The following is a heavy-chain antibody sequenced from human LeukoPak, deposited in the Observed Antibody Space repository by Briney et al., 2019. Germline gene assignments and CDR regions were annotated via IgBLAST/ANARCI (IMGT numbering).Heavy chain of an antibody. D-gene: IGHD3-3*01. Sequence: SETLSLTCTVSGGSISSSSYYWGWIRQPPGKGLEWIGSIYYSGSTYYNPSLKGRVTISVDTSKNQFSLKLSSVTAADTAVYYCARVPGYDFWSGPSDHYGMDVWGQGTTVTVSS. V-gene: IGHV4-39*07. CDR1: GGSISSSSYY. CDR3: ARVPGYDFWSGPSDHYGMDV. J-gene: IGHJ6*02. CDR2: IYYSGST.